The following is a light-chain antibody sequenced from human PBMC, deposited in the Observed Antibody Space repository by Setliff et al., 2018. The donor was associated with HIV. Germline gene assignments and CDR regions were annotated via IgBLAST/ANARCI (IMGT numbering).Light chain of an antibody. CDR1: SSDVGPYKL. CDR2: EAT. J-gene: IGLJ3*02. CDR3: SSYTTSTTLV. Sequence: QSVLTQPASVSGSPGQSVTISCTGISSDVGPYKLVSWYQQHPGKAPKFIIYEATERPSGVSNRFSGSKSGKTASLTISGLQAEDEAEYYCSSYTTSTTLVFGRGTKVTVL. V-gene: IGLV2-14*02.